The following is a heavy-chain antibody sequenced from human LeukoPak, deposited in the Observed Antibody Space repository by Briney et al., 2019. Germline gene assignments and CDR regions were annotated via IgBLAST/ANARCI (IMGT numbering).Heavy chain of an antibody. D-gene: IGHD4-17*01. CDR2: IYHSGST. V-gene: IGHV4-38-2*02. Sequence: PSETLSLTRTVSGYSISSGYYWGWIRQPPGKGLEWIGSIYHSGSTYYNPSLKSRVTISVDTSKNQFSLKLSSVTAADTAVYYCARVSMTTVTTEVDYWGQGTLVTVSS. CDR1: GYSISSGYY. CDR3: ARVSMTTVTTEVDY. J-gene: IGHJ4*02.